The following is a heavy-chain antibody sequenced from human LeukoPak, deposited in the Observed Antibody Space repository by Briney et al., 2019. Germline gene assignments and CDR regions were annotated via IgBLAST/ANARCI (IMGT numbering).Heavy chain of an antibody. J-gene: IGHJ4*02. D-gene: IGHD2-2*01. CDR2: INTDGSTT. CDR1: GFTFSTYW. CDR3: VRDMHGPHDY. Sequence: GGSLRLSCAASGFTFSTYWIHWVRQAPGKGLVWVSRINTDGSTTSYADSVKGRFTISRDNAKSALYLHMYSLRADDTAVYHCVRDMHGPHDYWGQGTLVTVSA. V-gene: IGHV3-74*01.